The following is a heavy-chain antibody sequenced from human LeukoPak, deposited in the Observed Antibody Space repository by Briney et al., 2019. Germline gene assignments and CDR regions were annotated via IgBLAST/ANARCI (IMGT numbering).Heavy chain of an antibody. CDR1: GGSISSSSYY. J-gene: IGHJ5*02. D-gene: IGHD6-13*01. CDR2: IYYSGST. V-gene: IGHV4-39*07. CDR3: ARPSIAAEGWFDP. Sequence: RTSETLSLTCTVSGGSISSSSYYWGWIRQPPGKGLEWIGSIYYSGSTYYNPSLKSRVTISVDTSKNQFSLKLSSVTAADTAVYYCARPSIAAEGWFDPWGQGTLVTVSS.